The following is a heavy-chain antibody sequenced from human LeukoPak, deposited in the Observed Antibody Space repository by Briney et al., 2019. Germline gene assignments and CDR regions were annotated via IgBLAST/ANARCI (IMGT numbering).Heavy chain of an antibody. J-gene: IGHJ6*02. Sequence: PSETLSLTCAVYGGSFSGYYWSWIRQPPGKGLEWIGEINHSGSTNYNPSLKSRVTISVDTSKNQFSLKLSSVTAADTAVYYCARGPRYIVGAYYYYYYGMDVWGQGTTVTVSS. CDR1: GGSFSGYY. D-gene: IGHD1-26*01. V-gene: IGHV4-34*01. CDR3: ARGPRYIVGAYYYYYYGMDV. CDR2: INHSGST.